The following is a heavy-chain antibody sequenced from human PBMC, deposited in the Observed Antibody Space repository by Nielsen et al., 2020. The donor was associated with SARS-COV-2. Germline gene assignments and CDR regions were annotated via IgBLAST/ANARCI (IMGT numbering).Heavy chain of an antibody. D-gene: IGHD3-16*01. CDR1: GFTFSNAW. V-gene: IGHV3-15*01. J-gene: IGHJ5*02. Sequence: GESLKISCAASGFTFSNAWMRWVRQAPGKGLEWVGRIKSKTDGGTTDYATPVKGRFTISRDDSKTTLYLQMNSLKTDDTAVYYCTTDPGGTYPNWFAPWGQGTLVIVSS. CDR3: TTDPGGTYPNWFAP. CDR2: IKSKTDGGTT.